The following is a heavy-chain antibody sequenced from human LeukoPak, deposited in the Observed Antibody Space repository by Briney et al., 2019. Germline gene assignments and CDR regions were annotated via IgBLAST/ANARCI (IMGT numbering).Heavy chain of an antibody. V-gene: IGHV3-30*18. Sequence: GGSLRLSCAASGFTFSSYGMHWVRQAPGKGLEWVAVISYDGSNKYYADSVKGRFTISRDNSKNTLYLQMNSLRAEDTAVYYCAKDPPRRDGYNSPDYWGQGTLVTVSS. CDR3: AKDPPRRDGYNSPDY. J-gene: IGHJ4*02. D-gene: IGHD5-24*01. CDR2: ISYDGSNK. CDR1: GFTFSSYG.